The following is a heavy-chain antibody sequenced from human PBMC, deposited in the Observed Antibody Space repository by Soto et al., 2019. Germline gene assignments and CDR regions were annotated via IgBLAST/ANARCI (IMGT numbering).Heavy chain of an antibody. CDR3: ARDQLAARQYYYYYGMDV. J-gene: IGHJ6*02. CDR2: ISYDGSNK. Sequence: GRSLRLSCAASGFTFGSYAMHWVRQAPGKGLEWVAVISYDGSNKYYADSVKGRFTISRDNSKNTLYLQMNSLRAEDTAVYYCARDQLAARQYYYYYGMDVRGQGTTVTVSS. D-gene: IGHD6-6*01. V-gene: IGHV3-30-3*01. CDR1: GFTFGSYA.